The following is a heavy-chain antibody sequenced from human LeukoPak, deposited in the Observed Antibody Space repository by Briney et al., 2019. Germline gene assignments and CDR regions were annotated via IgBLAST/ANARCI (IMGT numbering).Heavy chain of an antibody. J-gene: IGHJ5*02. CDR1: GGSISSYY. Sequence: SETLSLTCTVSGGSISSYYWSWIRQPPGKGLEWIGYIYYSGSTNYNPSLKSRVTISVDTSKNQFSLKLSSVTAADTAVYYCARERGIAAAGSTGWFDPWGQGTLVIVSS. D-gene: IGHD6-13*01. CDR3: ARERGIAAAGSTGWFDP. V-gene: IGHV4-59*01. CDR2: IYYSGST.